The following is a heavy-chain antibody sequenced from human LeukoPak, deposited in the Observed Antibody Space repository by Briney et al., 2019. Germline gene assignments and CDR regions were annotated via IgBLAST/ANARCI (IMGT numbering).Heavy chain of an antibody. CDR2: IYTSGST. V-gene: IGHV4-4*09. CDR3: ARHRWFDP. Sequence: SLETLSLTCTVSGGSISSYYWSWIRQPPGKGLEWIGYIYTSGSTNYNPSLKSRVTISVDTSKNQFSLKLSSVTAADTAVYYCARHRWFDPWGQGTLVTVSS. CDR1: GGSISSYY. J-gene: IGHJ5*02.